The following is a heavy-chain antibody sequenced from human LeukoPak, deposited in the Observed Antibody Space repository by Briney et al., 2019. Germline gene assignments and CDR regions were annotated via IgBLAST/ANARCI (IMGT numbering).Heavy chain of an antibody. V-gene: IGHV4-39*07. Sequence: SETLSLTCTVSGGSISSSSYYWGWIRQPPGKGLEWIGSIFYSGSTYYNPSLKSRVTISVDTSKNQFSLKLSSVTAADTAVYYCASGSSSWYRGPRNWFDPWGQGTLVTVSS. CDR1: GGSISSSSYY. J-gene: IGHJ5*02. CDR3: ASGSSSWYRGPRNWFDP. D-gene: IGHD6-13*01. CDR2: IFYSGST.